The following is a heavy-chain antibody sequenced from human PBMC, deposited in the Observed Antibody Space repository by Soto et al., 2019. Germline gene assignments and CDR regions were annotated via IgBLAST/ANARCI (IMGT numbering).Heavy chain of an antibody. CDR1: GFTFNNYD. CDR2: TSYDGNNK. V-gene: IGHV3-30*18. Sequence: QVQLVESGGGVVQPGRSLRLSCAASGFTFNNYDMHWVRQSPGKGLEWVAVTSYDGNNKYYADSVKGRFTISRDNSNNTLSLQMNSLRPEDTAVYYCAKVLSVIVADSFDIWGQGTMVTVSS. J-gene: IGHJ3*02. CDR3: AKVLSVIVADSFDI. D-gene: IGHD3-22*01.